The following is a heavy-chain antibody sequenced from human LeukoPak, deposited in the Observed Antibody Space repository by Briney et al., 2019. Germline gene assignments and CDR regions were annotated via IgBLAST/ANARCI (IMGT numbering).Heavy chain of an antibody. CDR2: ISSSSSTI. CDR1: GFTFSSYS. Sequence: GGSLRLSCAASGFTFSSYSMNWVRQAPGKGLEWVSYISSSSSTIYYADSVKGRFTISRDNAKDSLYLQVNSLRAEDTAVYYCARVRSSEHAFDIWGQGTMVTVSS. J-gene: IGHJ3*02. D-gene: IGHD6-19*01. V-gene: IGHV3-48*01. CDR3: ARVRSSEHAFDI.